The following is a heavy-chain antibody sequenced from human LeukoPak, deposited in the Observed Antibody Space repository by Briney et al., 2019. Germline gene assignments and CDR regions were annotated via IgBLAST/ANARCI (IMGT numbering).Heavy chain of an antibody. D-gene: IGHD3-22*01. CDR3: ARDQKSTLSSGYALDY. V-gene: IGHV3-21*01. CDR1: GFTFSSYS. Sequence: GGSLRLSCAASGFTFSSYSMNWVRQAPGKGLEWVSSISSSSYIYYVDSVKGRFTISRDNAKNSLYLQMNSLRAEDTAVYYCARDQKSTLSSGYALDYWGQGTLVTVSS. J-gene: IGHJ4*02. CDR2: ISSSSYI.